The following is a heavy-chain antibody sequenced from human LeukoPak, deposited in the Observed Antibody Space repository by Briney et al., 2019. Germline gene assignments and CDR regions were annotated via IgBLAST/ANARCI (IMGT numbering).Heavy chain of an antibody. D-gene: IGHD6-13*01. J-gene: IGHJ6*02. CDR1: GYTLTELS. CDR2: FDPEDGET. CDR3: ATASTLRYSSSWPDYYYGMDV. Sequence: GASVKVSCKVSGYTLTELSMHWVRQAPGKGLEWTGSFDPEDGETIYAQKFQGRVTMTEDTSTDTAYMELSSLRSEDTAVYYCATASTLRYSSSWPDYYYGMDVWGQGTTVTVSS. V-gene: IGHV1-24*01.